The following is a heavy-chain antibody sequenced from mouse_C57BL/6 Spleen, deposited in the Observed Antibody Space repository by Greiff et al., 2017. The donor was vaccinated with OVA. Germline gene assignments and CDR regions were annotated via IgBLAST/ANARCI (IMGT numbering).Heavy chain of an antibody. V-gene: IGHV1-69*01. CDR1: GYTFTSYW. CDR3: ARKNGYYEGAMDY. J-gene: IGHJ4*01. D-gene: IGHD2-3*01. CDR2: IDPSDSYT. Sequence: QVQLKQPGAELVMPGASVKLSCKASGYTFTSYWMHWVKQRPGQGLEWIGEIDPSDSYTNYNQKFKGKSTLTVDKSSSTAYMQLSSLTSEDSAVYYCARKNGYYEGAMDYWGQGTSVTVSS.